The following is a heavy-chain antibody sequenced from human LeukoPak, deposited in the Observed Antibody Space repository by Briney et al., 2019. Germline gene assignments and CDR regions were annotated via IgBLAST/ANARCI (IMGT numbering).Heavy chain of an antibody. D-gene: IGHD3-16*01. CDR3: ARLTHMTTFYY. J-gene: IGHJ4*02. CDR1: GYSLISYD. Sequence: ASVKVSCKASGYSLISYDINWVRQAAGQGLEWMGRIIPILGIANYAQKFQGRVTITADKSTSTAYMELSSLRSEDTAVYYCARLTHMTTFYYWGQGTLVTVSS. CDR2: IIPILGIA. V-gene: IGHV1-69*04.